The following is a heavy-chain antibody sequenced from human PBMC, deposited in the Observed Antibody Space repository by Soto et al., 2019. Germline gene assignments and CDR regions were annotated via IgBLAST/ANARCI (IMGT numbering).Heavy chain of an antibody. CDR2: ISYDGSNK. CDR3: ARDMRVEDIVVVPAHDAFDI. J-gene: IGHJ3*02. Sequence: GGSLRLSCAASGFTFSSYAMHWVRQAPGKGLEWVAVISYDGSNKYYADSVKGRFTISRDNSKNTLYLQMNSLRAEDTAVYYCARDMRVEDIVVVPAHDAFDIWGQGTMVTVSS. CDR1: GFTFSSYA. D-gene: IGHD2-2*01. V-gene: IGHV3-30-3*01.